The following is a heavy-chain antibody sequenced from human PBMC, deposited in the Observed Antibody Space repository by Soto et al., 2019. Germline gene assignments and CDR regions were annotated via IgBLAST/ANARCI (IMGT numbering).Heavy chain of an antibody. D-gene: IGHD6-13*01. CDR3: ARDSSSWYTHYYNGMDV. J-gene: IGHJ6*02. Sequence: QVQLVQSGAEVKKPGASVKVSCKASGYTFTSYGISWVRQAPGQGLEWMGWISAYNGNTNYAQKLQGRVTMTTDTSTSTAYMALRSLRSDDTAVYYCARDSSSWYTHYYNGMDVWGQGTTVTVSS. CDR1: GYTFTSYG. CDR2: ISAYNGNT. V-gene: IGHV1-18*01.